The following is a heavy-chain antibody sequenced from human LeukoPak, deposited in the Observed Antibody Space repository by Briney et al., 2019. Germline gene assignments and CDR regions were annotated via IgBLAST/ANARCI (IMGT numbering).Heavy chain of an antibody. V-gene: IGHV3-23*01. Sequence: GGSLRLSCAASGLNVSSNYMSWVRQAPGKGLEWVSAISGSGGSTYYADSVKGRFTISRDNSKNTLYLQMNSLRAEDTAVYYCAKFRTVVVQWYFDYWGQGTLVTVSS. CDR3: AKFRTVVVQWYFDY. J-gene: IGHJ4*02. D-gene: IGHD3-22*01. CDR2: ISGSGGST. CDR1: GLNVSSNY.